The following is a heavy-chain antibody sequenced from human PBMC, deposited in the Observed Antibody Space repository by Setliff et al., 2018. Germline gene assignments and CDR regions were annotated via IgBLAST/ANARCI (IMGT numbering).Heavy chain of an antibody. CDR3: ARSLAARIYYFDY. V-gene: IGHV1-2*04. Sequence: ASVKVSCKASGYTFNGYYMHGVRQAPGQWLEWMGWINPNSGGTNYAQKFQGWVNMTRDTSISTAYMELSRLRSDDTAVYYCARSLAARIYYFDYWGQGTLVTVSS. D-gene: IGHD6-6*01. CDR1: GYTFNGYY. CDR2: INPNSGGT. J-gene: IGHJ4*02.